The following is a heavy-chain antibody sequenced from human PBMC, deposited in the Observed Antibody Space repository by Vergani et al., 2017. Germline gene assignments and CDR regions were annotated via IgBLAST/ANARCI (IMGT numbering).Heavy chain of an antibody. CDR3: GRGSDNYN. CDR2: SKNTGDST. J-gene: IGHJ4*02. V-gene: IGHV3-23*01. D-gene: IGHD5-24*01. CDR1: GFTFSSHA. Sequence: EVQLLQSEGAVVQPGGSLRLSCVASGFTFSSHAMSWVRQGHGQGLEWVSSSKNTGDSTHYADSVKGRFTISRDNSKNTLYLQMNSLGVEDTAVYYCGRGSDNYNWGQGTLVTVSS.